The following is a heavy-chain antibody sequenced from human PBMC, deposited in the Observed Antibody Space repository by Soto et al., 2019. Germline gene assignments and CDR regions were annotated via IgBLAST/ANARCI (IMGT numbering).Heavy chain of an antibody. D-gene: IGHD4-17*01. Sequence: RASLKISCKGSGKSYTNFWIGWVRQVPGKGLEWMGLIYPGDSDTRHSPSFQGQVTISADKSISTAYLQWSSLTASDTATYYCARRNYGDYVGDAFDIWGQGTMVT. J-gene: IGHJ3*02. CDR2: IYPGDSDT. V-gene: IGHV5-51*01. CDR1: GKSYTNFW. CDR3: ARRNYGDYVGDAFDI.